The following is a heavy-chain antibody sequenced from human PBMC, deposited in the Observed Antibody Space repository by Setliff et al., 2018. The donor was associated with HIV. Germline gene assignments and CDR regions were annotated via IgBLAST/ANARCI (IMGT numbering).Heavy chain of an antibody. Sequence: GGSLRLSCEASGFIVSGNYMSWVRQAPGKGLEWVSILYNDGRSYYADSVKGRFTVSRDNSKNTLYLQMNSLRAEDTAVYYCAGAVVVGGTLGYWGQGTLVTVSS. CDR1: GFIVSGNY. V-gene: IGHV3-53*01. J-gene: IGHJ4*02. CDR2: LYNDGRS. CDR3: AGAVVVGGTLGY. D-gene: IGHD2-2*01.